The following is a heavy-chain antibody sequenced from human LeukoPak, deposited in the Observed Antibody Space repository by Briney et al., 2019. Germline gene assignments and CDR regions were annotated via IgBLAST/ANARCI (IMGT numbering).Heavy chain of an antibody. J-gene: IGHJ4*02. CDR1: GGSVSSTTYY. D-gene: IGHD3-10*01. V-gene: IGHV4-39*01. Sequence: SETLSLTCTVSGGSVSSTTYYWSWIRQPPGKGLEWIASINYSGSTYYNPSLKSRVTISVDTSENQFSLKLSSVTAADTAVCYCARYVVYGSGKYYFDYWGQGTLVTVSS. CDR3: ARYVVYGSGKYYFDY. CDR2: INYSGST.